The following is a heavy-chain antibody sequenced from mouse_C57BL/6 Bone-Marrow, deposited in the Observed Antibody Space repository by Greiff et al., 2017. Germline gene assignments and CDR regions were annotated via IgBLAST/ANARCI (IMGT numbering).Heavy chain of an antibody. J-gene: IGHJ1*03. CDR2: IWRGGST. Sequence: QVQLQQSGPGLVQPSQSLSITCTVSGFSLTSYGVHWVRQSPGKGLEWLGVIWRGGSTDYNAAFMSRLSLTKDNSKSQVFFKMNSLQADDTAIYYCAKTFYGNYWYFDVWGTGTTVTVAS. V-gene: IGHV2-5*01. D-gene: IGHD2-10*01. CDR3: AKTFYGNYWYFDV. CDR1: GFSLTSYG.